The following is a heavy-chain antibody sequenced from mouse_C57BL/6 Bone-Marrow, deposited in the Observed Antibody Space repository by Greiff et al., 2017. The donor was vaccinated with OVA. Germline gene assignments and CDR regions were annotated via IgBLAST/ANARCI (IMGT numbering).Heavy chain of an antibody. CDR1: GFNIKDDY. V-gene: IGHV14-4*01. CDR2: IDPENGDT. CDR3: TPLVFDY. Sequence: EVQLVESGAELVRPGASVKLSCTASGFNIKDDYMHWVKQRPEQGLEWIGWIDPENGDTEYASKFQGKATITADTSSNTAYLQLSSLTSEDTAVYYCTPLVFDYWGQGTTLTVSS. J-gene: IGHJ2*01.